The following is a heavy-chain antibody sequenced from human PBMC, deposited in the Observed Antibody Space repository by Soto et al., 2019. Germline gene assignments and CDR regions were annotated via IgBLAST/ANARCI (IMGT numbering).Heavy chain of an antibody. Sequence: GESLKISCKGSGYSFTSYWIGWVRQMPGKGLEWMGIIYPGDSDTRYSPSFQGQVTISADKSISTAYLQWSSLKASDTAMYYRARRYCSSTSCYKTDSAFDIWGQGTMVTVSS. CDR2: IYPGDSDT. CDR3: ARRYCSSTSCYKTDSAFDI. J-gene: IGHJ3*02. V-gene: IGHV5-51*01. D-gene: IGHD2-2*02. CDR1: GYSFTSYW.